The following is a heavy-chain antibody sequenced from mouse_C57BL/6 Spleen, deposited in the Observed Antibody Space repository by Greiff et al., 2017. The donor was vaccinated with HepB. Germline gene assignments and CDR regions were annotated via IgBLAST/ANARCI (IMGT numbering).Heavy chain of an antibody. CDR1: GYTFTSYG. J-gene: IGHJ1*03. Sequence: VQLQQSGAELARPGASVKLSCKASGYTFTSYGISWVKQRTGQGLEWIGEIYPRSGNTYYNEKFKGKATLTADKSSSTAYMELRSLTSEDSAVYFCARKTVVATWYFDVWGTGTTVTVSS. V-gene: IGHV1-81*01. CDR3: ARKTVVATWYFDV. D-gene: IGHD1-1*01. CDR2: IYPRSGNT.